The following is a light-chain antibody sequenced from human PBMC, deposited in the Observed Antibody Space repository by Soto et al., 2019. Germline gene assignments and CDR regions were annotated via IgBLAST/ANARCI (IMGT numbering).Light chain of an antibody. J-gene: IGLJ1*01. V-gene: IGLV2-14*01. Sequence: QSALTQPASVSGSPGQSITISCTGSSSDIEDYKYVSWYQQHPGKAPKLILYEVNLRPSGVSHRFSGSKSANSASLTISGLQAEDEADYHCSAYTRTGTHVFGPGTTVTVL. CDR1: SSDIEDYKY. CDR2: EVN. CDR3: SAYTRTGTHV.